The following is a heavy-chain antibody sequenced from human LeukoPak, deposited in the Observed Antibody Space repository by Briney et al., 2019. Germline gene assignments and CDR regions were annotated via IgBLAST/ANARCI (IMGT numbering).Heavy chain of an antibody. D-gene: IGHD6-13*01. CDR3: GRHVDVAAAGASAVDI. CDR2: FYYSGST. Sequence: PSETLSLTCTVSGGSISSHYWSWIRQPPGKGLEWIGYFYYSGSTNYNPSLKSRVTISVDTSKNQFSLKLSFVTAADTAVYYCGRHVDVAAAGASAVDIWGQGTMVTVSS. J-gene: IGHJ3*02. CDR1: GGSISSHY. V-gene: IGHV4-59*08.